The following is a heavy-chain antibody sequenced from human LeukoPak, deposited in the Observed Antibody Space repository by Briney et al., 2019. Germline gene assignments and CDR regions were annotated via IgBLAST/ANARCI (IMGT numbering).Heavy chain of an antibody. J-gene: IGHJ4*02. D-gene: IGHD2-2*02. V-gene: IGHV3-23*01. Sequence: GGSLRLSCAASGFAFGNYSMNWVRQAPGKGLEWVSVIVDTGGTTYYADSVKGRFTISRDNSNHTLFLQMNSLIADDTAVYYCARGNSDRCYTGADYWGQGNLVTVSS. CDR1: GFAFGNYS. CDR3: ARGNSDRCYTGADY. CDR2: IVDTGGTT.